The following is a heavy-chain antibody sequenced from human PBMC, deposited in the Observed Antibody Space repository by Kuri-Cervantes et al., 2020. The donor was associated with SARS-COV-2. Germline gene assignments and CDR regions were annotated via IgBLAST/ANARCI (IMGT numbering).Heavy chain of an antibody. J-gene: IGHJ3*02. CDR2: INPSGGST. CDR1: GYTFTSYY. CDR3: ARDRGWELLRPYAFDI. D-gene: IGHD1-26*01. Sequence: ASVKVSCKASGYTFTSYYMHWVRQAPGQGLEWMGIINPSGGSTSYPQKFQGRVTMTRDTSTSTVYMELSSLRSEDTAVYYCARDRGWELLRPYAFDIWGQGTMVTVSS. V-gene: IGHV1-46*01.